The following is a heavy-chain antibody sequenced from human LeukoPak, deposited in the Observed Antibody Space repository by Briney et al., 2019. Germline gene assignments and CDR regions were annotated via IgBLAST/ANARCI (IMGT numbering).Heavy chain of an antibody. CDR3: ARRVGYCSSTSCYDDY. CDR2: ISSSSYI. CDR1: GFTFSSYS. V-gene: IGHV3-21*01. J-gene: IGHJ4*02. Sequence: GGSLRLSCAASGFTFSSYSMNWVRQAPGKGLEWVSSISSSSYIYYADSVKGRFTISRDNAKNSLCLQMNSLRAEDTAVYYCARRVGYCSSTSCYDDYWGQGTLVTVSS. D-gene: IGHD2-2*01.